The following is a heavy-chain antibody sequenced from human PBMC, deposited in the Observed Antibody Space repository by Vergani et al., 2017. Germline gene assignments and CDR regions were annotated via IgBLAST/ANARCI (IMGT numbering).Heavy chain of an antibody. CDR2: ISGSGGST. D-gene: IGHD3-16*01. J-gene: IGHJ3*02. Sequence: EVQLLESGGGLVQPGGSLRLSCAASGFTFSSYAMSWVRQAPGKGLEWVSAISGSGGSTYYADSVKGRFTISRDNSKNTLYLQMNSLRAEDTAVYYCARQFWVSQGVGAFETWGRGTEVSVSS. V-gene: IGHV3-23*01. CDR1: GFTFSSYA. CDR3: ARQFWVSQGVGAFET.